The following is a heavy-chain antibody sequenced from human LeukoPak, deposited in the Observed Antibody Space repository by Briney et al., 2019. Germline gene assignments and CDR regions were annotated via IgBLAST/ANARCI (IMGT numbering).Heavy chain of an antibody. CDR2: ISGSGGST. V-gene: IGHV3-23*01. CDR1: GFTFSSYA. J-gene: IGHJ4*02. D-gene: IGHD4-17*01. CDR3: AKVIGYGDFDY. Sequence: GGSLRLSCSASGFTFSSYAMSWVRQAPGKGLEWVSAISGSGGSTYYADSLRGRFTISRDNSKNTLYLQMNSLRAEDTAVYYCAKVIGYGDFDYWGQGTLVTVSS.